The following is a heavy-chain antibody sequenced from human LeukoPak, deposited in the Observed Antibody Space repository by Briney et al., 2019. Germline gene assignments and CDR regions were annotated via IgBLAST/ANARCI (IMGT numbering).Heavy chain of an antibody. J-gene: IGHJ4*02. CDR1: GYSISSGYY. D-gene: IGHD3-3*01. CDR2: IYHSGST. Sequence: SETLSLTCTVSGYSISSGYYWGWIRQPPGKGLEWIGSIYHSGSTYYNPSLKSRVTISVDTSKNQFSLKLSSVTAADTAVYYCASSYYDFRRGALDYWGQGTLVTVSS. V-gene: IGHV4-38-2*02. CDR3: ASSYYDFRRGALDY.